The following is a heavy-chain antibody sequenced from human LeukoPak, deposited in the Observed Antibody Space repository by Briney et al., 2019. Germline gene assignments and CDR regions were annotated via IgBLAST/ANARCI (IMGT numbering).Heavy chain of an antibody. Sequence: SETLSLTCAVSGGSINNYYWSWFRQPAGKGLEWIGRIYASGSTNYNPSLKSRVTMSVDTSRNQFSLKLSSVTAADTAVYYCARDHRYCTYGSCYGAFDFWGQGTMVTVSS. V-gene: IGHV4-4*07. CDR2: IYASGST. D-gene: IGHD2-15*01. J-gene: IGHJ3*01. CDR3: ARDHRYCTYGSCYGAFDF. CDR1: GGSINNYY.